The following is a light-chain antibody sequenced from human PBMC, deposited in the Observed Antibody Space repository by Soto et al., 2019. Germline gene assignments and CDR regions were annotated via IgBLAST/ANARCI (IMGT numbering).Light chain of an antibody. CDR2: GAS. Sequence: EIVMTQSPATLSVSPVERATLSCRASQSVSSSLAWYQHKPGQAPRLLIYGASTRATGIPARFSGSGSATDFSLTITSLEPEDFAVYYCQQRGKWPSTFGPGTKVDIK. J-gene: IGKJ2*02. CDR3: QQRGKWPST. CDR1: QSVSSS. V-gene: IGKV3-15*01.